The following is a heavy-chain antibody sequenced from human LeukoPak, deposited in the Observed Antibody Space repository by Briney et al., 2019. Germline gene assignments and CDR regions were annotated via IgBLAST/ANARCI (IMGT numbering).Heavy chain of an antibody. J-gene: IGHJ6*03. CDR2: IDHSGST. V-gene: IGHV4-59*12. CDR1: GGSFSSYY. CDR3: ARASFGEDYYYYYMDV. Sequence: SETLSLTCTVSGGSFSSYYWTWIRQPPGKGLEWIGYIDHSGSTNYNPSLKSRVSISSDTSKNQFSLKLSSVTAADTAVYYCARASFGEDYYYYYMDVWGKGTTVTISS. D-gene: IGHD3-10*01.